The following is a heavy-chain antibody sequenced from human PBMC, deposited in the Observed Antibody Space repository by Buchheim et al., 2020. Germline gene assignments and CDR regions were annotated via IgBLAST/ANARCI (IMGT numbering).Heavy chain of an antibody. D-gene: IGHD2-21*01. J-gene: IGHJ6*02. CDR1: GFTFSSYG. CDR3: ARELWYDNSDYGMDV. CDR2: IWYDGSNK. V-gene: IGHV3-33*01. Sequence: QVQLVESGGGVVQPGRSLRLSCAASGFTFSSYGMYWVRQAPGKGLEWVAVIWYDGSNKYYADSVKGRFTISRDSSKNTLNLQMNSLRAEDTAVYYCARELWYDNSDYGMDVWGQGTT.